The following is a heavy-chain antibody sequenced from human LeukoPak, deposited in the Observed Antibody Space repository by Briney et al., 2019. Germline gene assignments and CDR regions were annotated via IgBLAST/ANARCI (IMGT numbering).Heavy chain of an antibody. CDR3: ASHYSSGSYRYTGSFDS. D-gene: IGHD3-16*02. J-gene: IGHJ4*02. CDR2: INHSGTT. V-gene: IGHV4-34*01. Sequence: SETLSLTCAVYGGSFSDYYWSWIRQPPGQERKWIGEINHSGTTNYSPSLKSRVSISVDTSKNQFSLKLNSVAAADAAMYYCASHYSSGSYRYTGSFDSWGQGMLVNVSS. CDR1: GGSFSDYY.